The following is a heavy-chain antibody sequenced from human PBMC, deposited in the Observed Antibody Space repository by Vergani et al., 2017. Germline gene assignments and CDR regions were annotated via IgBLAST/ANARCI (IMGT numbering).Heavy chain of an antibody. V-gene: IGHV1-8*01. D-gene: IGHD2-15*01. J-gene: IGHJ4*02. Sequence: QVQLVQSGAEVKKPGASVKVSCKASGYTFTSYDINWVRQATGQGLEWMGWMNPNSGNTGYAQKFQGRVTMTRNTSISTAYMELSSLRAEDTAVYYCVKEFVGYCSGGSCPFDYWGQGTLVTVSS. CDR1: GYTFTSYD. CDR2: MNPNSGNT. CDR3: VKEFVGYCSGGSCPFDY.